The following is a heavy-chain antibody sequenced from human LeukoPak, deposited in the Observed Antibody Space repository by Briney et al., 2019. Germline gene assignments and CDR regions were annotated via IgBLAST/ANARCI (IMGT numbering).Heavy chain of an antibody. Sequence: ASVKVSCEASGYTFTGYYIQWVRQAPGQGLEWMGRINPNSGGTQYAQKFQGRVTMTRDTSISTAYMELSRLRSDDTAVYYCARGFWVEYYDSSGYLDYWGQGTLVTVSS. CDR3: ARGFWVEYYDSSGYLDY. D-gene: IGHD3-22*01. CDR1: GYTFTGYY. V-gene: IGHV1-2*06. CDR2: INPNSGGT. J-gene: IGHJ4*02.